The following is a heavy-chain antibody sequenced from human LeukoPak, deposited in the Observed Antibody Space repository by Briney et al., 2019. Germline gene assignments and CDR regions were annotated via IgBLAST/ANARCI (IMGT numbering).Heavy chain of an antibody. J-gene: IGHJ4*02. CDR2: ISYDGSNK. D-gene: IGHD5-18*01. CDR1: GFTFSSYA. V-gene: IGHV3-30*04. Sequence: PGGSLRLSCAASGFTFSSYAMHWVRQAPGKGLEWVAVISYDGSNKYYADSVKGRFTIPRDNSKNTLYLQMNSLRAEDTAVYYCASLDTAMAYFDYWGQGTLVTVSS. CDR3: ASLDTAMAYFDY.